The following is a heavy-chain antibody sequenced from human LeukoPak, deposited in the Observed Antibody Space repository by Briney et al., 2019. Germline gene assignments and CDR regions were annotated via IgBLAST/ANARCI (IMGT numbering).Heavy chain of an antibody. V-gene: IGHV1-2*02. D-gene: IGHD1-1*01. CDR2: INPNSGGT. Sequence: ASVKVSCKASGYTFTGYYMHWVRQAPGQGLEWMGWINPNSGGTNYAQKFQGRVTMTRDTSISTAYMELSRLRSDDTAVYYCARDSDKLEPSSSENWFDPWGQGTLVTVSS. J-gene: IGHJ5*02. CDR3: ARDSDKLEPSSSENWFDP. CDR1: GYTFTGYY.